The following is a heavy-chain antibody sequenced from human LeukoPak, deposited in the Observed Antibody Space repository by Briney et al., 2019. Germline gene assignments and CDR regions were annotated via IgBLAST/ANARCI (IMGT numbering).Heavy chain of an antibody. CDR1: AFTFSRYG. V-gene: IGHV3-30*02. D-gene: IGHD5-18*01. CDR2: IRYDGSNK. J-gene: IGHJ6*03. Sequence: GGSLRLSCAASAFTFSRYGMHWVRQAPGKGLEWVAFIRYDGSNKYYADSVKGRFTISRDNSKNTLYLQMNSLRAEDTAVYYCARVGTPMVTIVAPYYMDVWGKGTTVTVSS. CDR3: ARVGTPMVTIVAPYYMDV.